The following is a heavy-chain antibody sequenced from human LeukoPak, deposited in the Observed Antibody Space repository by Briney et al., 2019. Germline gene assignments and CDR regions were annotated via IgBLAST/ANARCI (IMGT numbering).Heavy chain of an antibody. CDR3: AKDGNYGDYGFGD. J-gene: IGHJ4*02. CDR2: ISSSSSYI. V-gene: IGHV3-21*01. D-gene: IGHD4-17*01. CDR1: GFTFSSYS. Sequence: GGSLRLSCAASGFTFSSYSMNWVRQAPGKGLEWVSSISSSSSYIYYADSVKGRFTISRDNSKNTLYLQMNSLRAEDTAVYYCAKDGNYGDYGFGDWGQGTLVTVSS.